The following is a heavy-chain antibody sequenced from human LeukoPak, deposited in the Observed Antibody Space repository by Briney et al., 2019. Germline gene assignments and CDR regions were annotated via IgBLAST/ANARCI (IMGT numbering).Heavy chain of an antibody. CDR2: INPNSGGT. Sequence: GASVKVSCKASGYIFTGYYMHWVRQAPGQGLEWMGWINPNSGGTNYAQKFQGRVTMTRDTSISTAYMELSRLRSDDTAVYYCARVSGGIQLWPDYWGQGTLVTVSS. D-gene: IGHD5-18*01. J-gene: IGHJ4*02. V-gene: IGHV1-2*02. CDR3: ARVSGGIQLWPDY. CDR1: GYIFTGYY.